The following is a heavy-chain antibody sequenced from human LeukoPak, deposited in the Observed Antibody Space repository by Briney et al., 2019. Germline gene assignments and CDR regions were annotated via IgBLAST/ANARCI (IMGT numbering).Heavy chain of an antibody. CDR3: AREESGLSEDGNNWFDP. V-gene: IGHV3-7*01. Sequence: GGSLRLSCAASGFTFSSYWMTWVRQAPGKGLEWVANIKQDGSEKYYVDSVQGRFTISRDNSKNSLYLQMNTLRAEDTALYYCAREESGLSEDGNNWFDPWGQGTLLTVSS. D-gene: IGHD2/OR15-2a*01. CDR2: IKQDGSEK. J-gene: IGHJ5*02. CDR1: GFTFSSYW.